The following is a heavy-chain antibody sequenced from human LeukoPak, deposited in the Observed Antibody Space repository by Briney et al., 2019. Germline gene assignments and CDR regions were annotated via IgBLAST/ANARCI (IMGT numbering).Heavy chain of an antibody. V-gene: IGHV3-30-3*01. J-gene: IGHJ3*02. D-gene: IGHD3-10*01. Sequence: GGSLRLSCAASGFTFSSHVFHWVRQAPGKGLEWVAVISYDGSNKYYADSVKGRFTISRDNSKNTLYLQMNSLRAEDTAVYYCARDQTVRGGGDAFDIWGQGTMVTVSS. CDR3: ARDQTVRGGGDAFDI. CDR2: ISYDGSNK. CDR1: GFTFSSHV.